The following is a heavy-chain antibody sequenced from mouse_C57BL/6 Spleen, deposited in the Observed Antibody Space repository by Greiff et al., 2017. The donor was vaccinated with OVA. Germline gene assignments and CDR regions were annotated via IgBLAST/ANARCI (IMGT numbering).Heavy chain of an antibody. J-gene: IGHJ1*03. Sequence: VQLQQSGPELVKPGASVKISCKASGYTFTDYYMNWVKQSHGKSLEWIGDINPNNGGTSYNQKFKGKATLTVDKSSSTAYMELRSLTSEDSAVYYCASDGYYGYFDVWGTGTTVTVSS. CDR3: ASDGYYGYFDV. V-gene: IGHV1-26*01. D-gene: IGHD2-3*01. CDR2: INPNNGGT. CDR1: GYTFTDYY.